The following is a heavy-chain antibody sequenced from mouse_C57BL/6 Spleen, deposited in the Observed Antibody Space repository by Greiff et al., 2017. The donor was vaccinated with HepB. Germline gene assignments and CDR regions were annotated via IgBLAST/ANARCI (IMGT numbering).Heavy chain of an antibody. Sequence: EVMLVESGGGLVKPGGSLKLSCAASGFTFSSYTMSWVRQTPEKRLEWVATISGGGGNTYYPDSVKGRFTISRDNAKNTLYLQMSSLRSEDTALYYCARQIYYDYPWFAYWGQGTLVTVSA. D-gene: IGHD2-4*01. J-gene: IGHJ3*01. V-gene: IGHV5-9*01. CDR1: GFTFSSYT. CDR3: ARQIYYDYPWFAY. CDR2: ISGGGGNT.